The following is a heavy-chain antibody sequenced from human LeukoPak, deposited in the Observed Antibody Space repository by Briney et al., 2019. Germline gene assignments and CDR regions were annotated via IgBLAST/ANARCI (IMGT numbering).Heavy chain of an antibody. CDR1: GFTFSSYG. J-gene: IGHJ4*02. Sequence: GRSLRLSCAASGFTFSSYGMHWVRQAPGKGLEWVAVISYDGSNKYYADSVKGRFTISRDNSKNTLYLQMNSLRAEDTAVYYCAKAKVGATNFDYWGQGTLVTVSS. CDR3: AKAKVGATNFDY. V-gene: IGHV3-30*18. CDR2: ISYDGSNK. D-gene: IGHD1-26*01.